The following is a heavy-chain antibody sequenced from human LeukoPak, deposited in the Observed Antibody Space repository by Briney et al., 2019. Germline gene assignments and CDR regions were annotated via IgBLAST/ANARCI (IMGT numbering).Heavy chain of an antibody. CDR3: AKDLGSGYGLPFDY. V-gene: IGHV3-30*18. CDR1: GFTFSSYG. Sequence: GGSLRLSCAASGFTFSSYGMHWVRQAPGKGLEWVAVISYDGSNKYYADSVKGRFTISRDNSKNTLYLQMNSLRAEDTAVYYCAKDLGSGYGLPFDYWGQGTLVTVSS. D-gene: IGHD5-12*01. CDR2: ISYDGSNK. J-gene: IGHJ4*02.